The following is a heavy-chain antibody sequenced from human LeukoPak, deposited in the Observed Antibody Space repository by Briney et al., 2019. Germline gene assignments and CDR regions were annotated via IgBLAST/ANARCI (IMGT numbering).Heavy chain of an antibody. J-gene: IGHJ4*02. Sequence: GGSLRLSCAASGFTFSSYGIHWVRQAPGKGLEWVAFIRYDGSNKYYADSVKGRFTISRDNSKNTLYLQMNSLRAEDTAVYYCARSRSGPYYFDYWGQGTLVTVSS. CDR1: GFTFSSYG. CDR2: IRYDGSNK. D-gene: IGHD3-10*01. CDR3: ARSRSGPYYFDY. V-gene: IGHV3-30*02.